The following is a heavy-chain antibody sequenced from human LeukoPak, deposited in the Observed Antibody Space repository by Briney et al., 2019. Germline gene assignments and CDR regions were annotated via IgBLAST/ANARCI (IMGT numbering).Heavy chain of an antibody. CDR3: ARARTELGDFDY. V-gene: IGHV1-69*05. D-gene: IGHD1-7*01. Sequence: ASVKVSCKASGGTFSSYAISWVRQAPGQGLEWMGRIIPIFGTANYAQKFQGRVTITTDESTSTAYMKLSSLRSEDTAVYYCARARTELGDFDYWGQGTLVTVSS. CDR2: IIPIFGTA. CDR1: GGTFSSYA. J-gene: IGHJ4*02.